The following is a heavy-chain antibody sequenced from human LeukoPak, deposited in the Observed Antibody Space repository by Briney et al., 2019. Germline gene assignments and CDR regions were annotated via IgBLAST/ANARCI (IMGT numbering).Heavy chain of an antibody. CDR1: GGSFSGYY. D-gene: IGHD3-10*01. J-gene: IGHJ4*02. CDR3: ARGRRYYYGSGRSPSQNDY. CDR2: INHSGST. V-gene: IGHV4-34*01. Sequence: SETLSLTCAVYGGSFSGYYWSWIRQPPGKGLEWIGEINHSGSTNYNPSLKSRVTISVDTSKNQFSLKLSSVTAADTAVYYCARGRRYYYGSGRSPSQNDYWGQGTLVTVSS.